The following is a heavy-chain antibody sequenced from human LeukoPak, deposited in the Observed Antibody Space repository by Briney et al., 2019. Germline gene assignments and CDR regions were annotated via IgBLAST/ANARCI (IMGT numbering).Heavy chain of an antibody. V-gene: IGHV4-59*01. D-gene: IGHD4-17*01. J-gene: IGHJ4*02. CDR1: GCSISSYY. CDR3: ARVTVTTPEYYFDY. CDR2: ISKSGST. Sequence: PSETLSLTCTVSGCSISSYYWSWIRQPPGKGLEWIGYISKSGSTNYNPSLKSRVTISLDTSKNQFSLKLSSVTAADTAMYYCARVTVTTPEYYFDYWGQGTLVTVSS.